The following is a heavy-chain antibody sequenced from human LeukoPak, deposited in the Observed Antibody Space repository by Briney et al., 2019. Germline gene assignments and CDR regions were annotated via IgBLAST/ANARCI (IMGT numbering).Heavy chain of an antibody. D-gene: IGHD6-13*01. V-gene: IGHV3-30*03. Sequence: GGSLRLSCAASGFTFSSYGMHWVRQAPGKGLEWVAVISYDGSNKYYADSVKGRFTISRDNSKNSLYLQMNSLRAEDTAVYYCARDSYSSSWYGAEYFQHWGQGTLVTVSS. CDR1: GFTFSSYG. CDR2: ISYDGSNK. J-gene: IGHJ1*01. CDR3: ARDSYSSSWYGAEYFQH.